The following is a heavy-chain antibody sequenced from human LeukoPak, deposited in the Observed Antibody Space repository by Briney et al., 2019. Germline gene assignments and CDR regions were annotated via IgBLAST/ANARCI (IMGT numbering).Heavy chain of an antibody. J-gene: IGHJ4*02. V-gene: IGHV1-46*01. CDR3: ARDLRGIVVVVAARHYFDY. D-gene: IGHD2-15*01. CDR1: GYTFTNYY. Sequence: ASVKVSCKASGYTFTNYYMHWVRQAPGQGLEWMGIIDPSGGSTTYAQKLQGRVTMTTDTSTSTAYMELRSLRSDDTAVYYCARDLRGIVVVVAARHYFDYWGQGTLVTVSS. CDR2: IDPSGGST.